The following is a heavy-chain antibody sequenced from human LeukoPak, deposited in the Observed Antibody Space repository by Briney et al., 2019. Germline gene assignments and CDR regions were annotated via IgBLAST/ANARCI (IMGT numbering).Heavy chain of an antibody. CDR3: ASLPTGVNPSNWFDR. CDR2: SHPEDGET. J-gene: IGHJ5*02. CDR1: GHTLTHLS. D-gene: IGHD4-23*01. V-gene: IGHV1-24*01. Sequence: GASVKVSCTISGHTLTHLSIHWVRQAPGQGPEWMGGSHPEDGETIYPRKFEGRISKTEDTSIDTAYLEVSSLRSEDTPVYYCASLPTGVNPSNWFDRWRQGTLVRVS.